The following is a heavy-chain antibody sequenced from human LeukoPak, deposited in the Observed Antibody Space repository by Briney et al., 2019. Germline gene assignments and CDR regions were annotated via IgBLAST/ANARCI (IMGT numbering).Heavy chain of an antibody. J-gene: IGHJ6*03. CDR3: ASFYCSGGSCYQYYSYYYMDV. CDR2: INHSGST. V-gene: IGHV4-34*01. Sequence: PSETLSLTCAVYGGSFSGYYWSWIRQPPGKRLEWIGEINHSGSTNYNPSLKSRVTISVDTSKNQFSLKLNSVTAADTAVYYCASFYCSGGSCYQYYSYYYMDVWGKGTTVTISS. CDR1: GGSFSGYY. D-gene: IGHD2-15*01.